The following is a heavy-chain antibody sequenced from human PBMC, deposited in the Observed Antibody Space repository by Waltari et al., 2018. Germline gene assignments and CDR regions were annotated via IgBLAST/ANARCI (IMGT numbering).Heavy chain of an antibody. Sequence: EVQLVESGGGLVKPGGSLRLSCAASGFTFSSYSMNWVRQAPGKGLEWVSSISSSSSYIDYADSVKGRFTISRDNAKNSLYLQMNSLRAEDTAVYYCARDGQAAAGFYYYYGMDVWGQGTTVTVSS. J-gene: IGHJ6*02. CDR3: ARDGQAAAGFYYYYGMDV. CDR1: GFTFSSYS. CDR2: ISSSSSYI. D-gene: IGHD6-13*01. V-gene: IGHV3-21*01.